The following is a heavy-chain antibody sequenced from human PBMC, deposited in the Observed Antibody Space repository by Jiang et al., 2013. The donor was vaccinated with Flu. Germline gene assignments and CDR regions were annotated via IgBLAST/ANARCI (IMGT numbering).Heavy chain of an antibody. CDR2: PFLGST. V-gene: IGHV4-39*01. D-gene: IGHD5-18*01. CDR1: GGSISATSFY. J-gene: IGHJ4*02. Sequence: VSGGSISATSFYWGWVRPAPREGTGVDWDYPFLGSTYSNPSLRSRLTISIDTGKNQFSLNLASVTAADTAVYYCARYGYTYGYHYFDYWGQGALVTVSS. CDR3: ARYGYTYGYHYFDY.